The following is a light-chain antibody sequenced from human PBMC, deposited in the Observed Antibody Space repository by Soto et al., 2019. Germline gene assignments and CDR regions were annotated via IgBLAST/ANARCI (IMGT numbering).Light chain of an antibody. V-gene: IGKV3-20*01. CDR1: QSVSSSY. CDR2: GAS. CDR3: QQYGSSPIT. J-gene: IGKJ5*01. Sequence: EIVLTQYPGTLSLSPGERATLSCRASQSVSSSYLAWYQQKPGQAPRLLIYGASSRATGIPDRFSGSGSGTDFTLTISRLEPEDFAVYYCQQYGSSPITSGQGTRLEIK.